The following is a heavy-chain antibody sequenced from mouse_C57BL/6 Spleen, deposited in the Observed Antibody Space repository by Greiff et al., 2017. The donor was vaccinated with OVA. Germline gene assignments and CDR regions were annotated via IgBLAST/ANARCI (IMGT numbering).Heavy chain of an antibody. CDR1: GYTFTSYW. Sequence: QVQLQQPGAELVRPGTSVKLSCKASGYTFTSYWMHWVKQRPGQGLEWIGVIDPSDSYTNYNQKFKGKATLTVDTSSSTAYMQLSSLTSEDSAVYYCASHYEGLAYWGQGTLVTVSA. J-gene: IGHJ3*01. CDR3: ASHYEGLAY. D-gene: IGHD2-4*01. CDR2: IDPSDSYT. V-gene: IGHV1-59*01.